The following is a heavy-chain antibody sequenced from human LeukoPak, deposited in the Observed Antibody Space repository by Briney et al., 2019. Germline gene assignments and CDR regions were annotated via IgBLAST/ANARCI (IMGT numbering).Heavy chain of an antibody. CDR2: IRSKAFGATT. V-gene: IGHV3-49*04. CDR1: GFTFSDYY. CDR3: TRDCSGASCYEEMDY. J-gene: IGHJ4*02. Sequence: GGSLRLSCAASGFTFSDYYMSWVRQAPGKGLEWVGFIRSKAFGATTDYAASVKGRFTVSRDDSKSIAYLQMNSLKTDDTAVYYCTRDCSGASCYEEMDYWGQGTLVTVSS. D-gene: IGHD2-15*01.